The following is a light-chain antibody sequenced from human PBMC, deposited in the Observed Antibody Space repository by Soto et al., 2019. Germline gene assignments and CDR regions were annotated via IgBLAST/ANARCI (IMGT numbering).Light chain of an antibody. V-gene: IGKV3-15*01. CDR1: QSISDT. J-gene: IGKJ1*01. CDR2: GAS. CDR3: QQRSNWPKT. Sequence: EIVMTQSPATLSVSPGGRATLSCRASQSISDTLAWYQQKPGQAPRLLIYGASTRATGIPARFSGSGSGTDFTLTISSLEPEDFAVYYCQQRSNWPKTFGQGTKVDIK.